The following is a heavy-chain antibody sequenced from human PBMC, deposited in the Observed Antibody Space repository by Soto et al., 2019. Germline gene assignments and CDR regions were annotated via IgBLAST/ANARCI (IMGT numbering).Heavy chain of an antibody. Sequence: EVQLVESGGGLVQPGGSLLISCAASGFTFSDHYMDWVRQAPGKGLEWVGRARNKANSYTTEYAASVKGRFIISRDDSKNSLYLQMNSLNTEDTAVYYCGRVPGSTSYHCDNWGQGTLVTVSS. CDR2: ARNKANSYTT. CDR3: GRVPGSTSYHCDN. CDR1: GFTFSDHY. J-gene: IGHJ4*02. D-gene: IGHD3-10*01. V-gene: IGHV3-72*01.